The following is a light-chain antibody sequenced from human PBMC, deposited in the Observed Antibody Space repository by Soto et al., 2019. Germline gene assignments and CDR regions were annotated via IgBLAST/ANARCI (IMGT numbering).Light chain of an antibody. J-gene: IGKJ1*01. Sequence: DVVMTQSPLSLPVTLGQPASISCRSSQSLVYSDGNAYLSWFQQRPGQSPRRLIYRASNRDSGVPDRFSGSGSGTDFTLQINRVEAVDVGIYYCMQGTHWPPTFGRGTRVEIK. CDR2: RAS. V-gene: IGKV2-30*01. CDR1: QSLVYSDGNAY. CDR3: MQGTHWPPT.